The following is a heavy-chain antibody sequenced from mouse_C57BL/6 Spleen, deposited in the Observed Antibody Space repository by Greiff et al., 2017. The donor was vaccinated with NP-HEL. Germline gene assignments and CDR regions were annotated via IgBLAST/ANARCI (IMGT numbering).Heavy chain of an antibody. V-gene: IGHV1-66*01. J-gene: IGHJ2*01. CDR1: GYSFTSYY. D-gene: IGHD3-2*02. Sequence: VQLQQSGPELVKPGASVKISCKASGYSFTSYYIHWVKQRPGQGLEWIGWIYPGSGNTKYNEKFKGKATLTADTSSSTAYMQLSSLTSEDSAVYYCARLRTAQAIFDYWGQGTTLTVSS. CDR2: IYPGSGNT. CDR3: ARLRTAQAIFDY.